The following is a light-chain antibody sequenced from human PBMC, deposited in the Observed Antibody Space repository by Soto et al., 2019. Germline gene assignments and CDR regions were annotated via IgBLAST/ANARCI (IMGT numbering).Light chain of an antibody. CDR3: QQYGSSLYT. Sequence: EIVLTQSPGTLSLSPGDRATLSCRSRRIVSSTYLAWYQQKPGQAPRLLIYGASHRATGIPDRFSGSGSGTDFTLTISTLEPEDFAVYYCQQYGSSLYTFGQGTRLEIK. CDR1: RIVSSTY. J-gene: IGKJ2*01. CDR2: GAS. V-gene: IGKV3-20*01.